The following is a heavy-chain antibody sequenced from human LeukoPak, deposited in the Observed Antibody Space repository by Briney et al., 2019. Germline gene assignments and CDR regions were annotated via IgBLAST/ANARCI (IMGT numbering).Heavy chain of an antibody. V-gene: IGHV4-4*07. D-gene: IGHD2-21*02. CDR1: GGSISSYY. J-gene: IGHJ6*03. CDR3: ASSGVTGNYYYYMDV. Sequence: SETLSLTCTVSGGSISSYYWSWIRQPAGKGLEWIGRIYTSGSTNYNPSPKSRVTISVDTSKNQFSLKLTSVTAADTAVYYCASSGVTGNYYYYMDVWGKGTTVTVSS. CDR2: IYTSGST.